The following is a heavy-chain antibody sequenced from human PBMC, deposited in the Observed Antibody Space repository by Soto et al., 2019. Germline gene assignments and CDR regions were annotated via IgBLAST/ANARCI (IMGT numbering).Heavy chain of an antibody. CDR2: MNPSSGNT. CDR1: GYTFTSYE. Sequence: QVQLVQSGAEVKKPGASVKVSCKASGYTFTSYEINWVRQATGQGLEWMGWMNPSSGNTGYAQKFQGRVTMTRNTSISTAYRELSSLRSEDTAVYYCARGTDSSGYYNWFDPWGQGTLVTVSS. D-gene: IGHD3-22*01. CDR3: ARGTDSSGYYNWFDP. V-gene: IGHV1-8*01. J-gene: IGHJ5*02.